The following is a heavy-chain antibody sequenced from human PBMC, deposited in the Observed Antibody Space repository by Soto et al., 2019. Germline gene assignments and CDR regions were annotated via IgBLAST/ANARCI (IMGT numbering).Heavy chain of an antibody. D-gene: IGHD5-12*01. Sequence: QVQLVQSGAEVKRPGASVKVSCKTSGYTFTNIHLVRQAPGQRREWMGWINAGNGDTKYSQNFQGRVTITRDPSANTAYLELSSLRSEDTAVYYCARDSGYAEHWGQGTLVALSS. J-gene: IGHJ1*01. CDR3: ARDSGYAEH. V-gene: IGHV1-3*01. CDR1: GYTFTN. CDR2: INAGNGDT.